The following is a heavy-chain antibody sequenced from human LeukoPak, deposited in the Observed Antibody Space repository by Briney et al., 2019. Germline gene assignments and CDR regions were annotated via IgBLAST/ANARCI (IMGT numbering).Heavy chain of an antibody. Sequence: SETLSLTCTVSGGSISSSSYYRGWIRQPPGKGLEWIGSIYYSGSTYYNPSLKSRVTISVDTSKNQFSLKLSSVTAADTAVYYCARGLLQLWGFGTDYWGQGTLVTVSS. V-gene: IGHV4-39*07. D-gene: IGHD5-18*01. CDR2: IYYSGST. J-gene: IGHJ4*02. CDR3: ARGLLQLWGFGTDY. CDR1: GGSISSSSYY.